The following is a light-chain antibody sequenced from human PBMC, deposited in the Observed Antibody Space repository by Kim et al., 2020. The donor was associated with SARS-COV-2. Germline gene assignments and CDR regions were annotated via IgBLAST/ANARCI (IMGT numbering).Light chain of an antibody. CDR3: QQRSNWLLT. V-gene: IGKV3-11*01. CDR2: DAS. J-gene: IGKJ1*01. Sequence: EIVLTQSPATPSLSPGERATLSCRASQSVSSYLAWYQQKPGQAPRLLIYDASNRATGIPARFSGSGSGTDFTLTISSLEPEDFAVYYCQQRSNWLLTFGQGTKVDIK. CDR1: QSVSSY.